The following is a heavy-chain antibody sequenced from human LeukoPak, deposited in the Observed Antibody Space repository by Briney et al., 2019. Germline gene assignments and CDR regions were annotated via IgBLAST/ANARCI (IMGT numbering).Heavy chain of an antibody. CDR2: ISYDGSNK. CDR1: GFTFSSYG. D-gene: IGHD6-6*01. Sequence: QSGGSLRLSCAASGFTFSSYGMHWVRQAPGKGLEWVAVISYDGSNKYYADSVKGRFTISRDNSKNTLYLQMNSLRAEDTAVYYCAEVWDSGQLVLLDYWGQGTLVTVSS. V-gene: IGHV3-30*18. CDR3: AEVWDSGQLVLLDY. J-gene: IGHJ4*02.